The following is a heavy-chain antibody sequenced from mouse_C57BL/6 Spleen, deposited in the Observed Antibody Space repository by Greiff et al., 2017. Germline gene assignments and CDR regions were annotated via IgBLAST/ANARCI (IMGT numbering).Heavy chain of an antibody. CDR2: IYPGSGST. Sequence: VQLQQSGAELVKPGASVKMSCTASGYTFTSYWITWVKQRPGQGLEWIGDIYPGSGSTNYNEKFKSKATLTVDTSSSTAYMQLSSLTSEDSAVCYCASTYGSMYYFDYWGQGTTLTVSS. D-gene: IGHD1-1*01. CDR3: ASTYGSMYYFDY. V-gene: IGHV1-55*01. J-gene: IGHJ2*01. CDR1: GYTFTSYW.